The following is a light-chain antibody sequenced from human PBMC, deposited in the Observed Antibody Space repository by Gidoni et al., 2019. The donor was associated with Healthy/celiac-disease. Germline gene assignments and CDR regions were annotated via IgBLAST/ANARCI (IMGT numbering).Light chain of an antibody. Sequence: EILMTQSPATLSVSPGERATLSCRASQSVSSNLAWYQQTPDQDPRLLIYGASTRATGIPARFSGSGSGTEFTITISSLQYEDCAVYYCQQYNNWPPCTFXQXTKLEIK. V-gene: IGKV3-15*01. CDR3: QQYNNWPPCT. J-gene: IGKJ2*02. CDR2: GAS. CDR1: QSVSSN.